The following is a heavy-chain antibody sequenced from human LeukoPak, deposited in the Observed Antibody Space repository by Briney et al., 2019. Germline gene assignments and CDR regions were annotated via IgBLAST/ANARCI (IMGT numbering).Heavy chain of an antibody. CDR3: ARHGSYSSSWSLPYWYFDL. V-gene: IGHV4-4*02. CDR2: IYYSGST. J-gene: IGHJ2*01. D-gene: IGHD6-13*01. Sequence: SGTLSLTCAVSGGSISSSNWWSWVRQPPGKGLEWIGYIYYSGSTNHNPSLKSRVTISVDTSKNQFSLKLSSVTVADTAVYYCARHGSYSSSWSLPYWYFDLWGRGTLVTVSS. CDR1: GGSISSSNW.